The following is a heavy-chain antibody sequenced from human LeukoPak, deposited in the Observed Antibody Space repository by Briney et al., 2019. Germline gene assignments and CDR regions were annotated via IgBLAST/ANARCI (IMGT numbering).Heavy chain of an antibody. CDR3: AVRTRGSYFDY. Sequence: GGSLRLSCAGSGFTFSTYAMSWVRQAPGKGLEWVSGISSSGDRTFYRDSVKGRFTISRDNSKNTLYLQLNSLRAEDTAACHCAVRTRGSYFDYWGQGALVTVSS. V-gene: IGHV3-23*01. CDR2: ISSSGDRT. D-gene: IGHD1-26*01. J-gene: IGHJ4*02. CDR1: GFTFSTYA.